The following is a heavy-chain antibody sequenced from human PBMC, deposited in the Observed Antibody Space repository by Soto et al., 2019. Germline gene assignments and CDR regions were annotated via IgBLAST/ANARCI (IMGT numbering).Heavy chain of an antibody. V-gene: IGHV1-2*02. CDR1: GYTFTGSQ. Sequence: QVQLVQSGAEVKKPGASVKVSCKASGYTFTGSQIHWVRQAPGQGLEWMGWINPNSGGTNYEQKFQGRVTMTRDKSITTAYMELNGLTSDDTAVYYCARGRTIVSPGNWGQGTLVSVSS. CDR3: ARGRTIVSPGN. CDR2: INPNSGGT. J-gene: IGHJ4*02. D-gene: IGHD2-21*01.